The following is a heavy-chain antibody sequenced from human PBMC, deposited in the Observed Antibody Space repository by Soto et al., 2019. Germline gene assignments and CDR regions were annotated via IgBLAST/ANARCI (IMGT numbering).Heavy chain of an antibody. CDR1: GGSISSGGYF. CDR3: AREGAAPYYYSGMDV. V-gene: IGHV4-31*03. Sequence: QVQLQESGPGLVKPSQTLSLTCTVSGGSISSGGYFWSWIRQHPGKGLEWIGFIYYSGSTYYNPSTKCRVTLSVDTSMNQFSLKLSSVTAADTAVYYCAREGAAPYYYSGMDVWGQGTTVTVSS. CDR2: IYYSGST. J-gene: IGHJ6*02.